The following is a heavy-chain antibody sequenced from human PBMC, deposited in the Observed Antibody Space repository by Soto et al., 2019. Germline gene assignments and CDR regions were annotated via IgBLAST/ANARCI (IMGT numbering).Heavy chain of an antibody. CDR1: GYSFTSYG. D-gene: IGHD2-15*01. Sequence: ASVKVSCKASGYSFTSYGISWVRQAPGQGLDWMGWITTYNGNTKYAQDLQGRVTMTTDTSTSTAYMELRSLRSDDTAVYYCARFSGGVYNTYYFFYGMDVWGQGTTVTVSS. V-gene: IGHV1-18*04. CDR2: ITTYNGNT. J-gene: IGHJ6*02. CDR3: ARFSGGVYNTYYFFYGMDV.